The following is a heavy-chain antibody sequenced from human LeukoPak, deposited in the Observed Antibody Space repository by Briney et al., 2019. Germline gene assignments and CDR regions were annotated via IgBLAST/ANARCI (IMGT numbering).Heavy chain of an antibody. CDR3: ARQHTNWNLGYYFDY. CDR2: ISYDGSNK. D-gene: IGHD1-7*01. Sequence: GGSLRLSCAASGFTFSSYGMHWVRQAPGKGLEWVAVISYDGSNKYYADSVKGRFTISRDNSKNTLYLQMNSLRAEDTAVYYCARQHTNWNLGYYFDYWGQGTLVTVSS. J-gene: IGHJ4*02. V-gene: IGHV3-30*03. CDR1: GFTFSSYG.